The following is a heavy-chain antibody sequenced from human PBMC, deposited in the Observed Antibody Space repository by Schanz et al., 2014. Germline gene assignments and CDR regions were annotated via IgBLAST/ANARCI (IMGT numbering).Heavy chain of an antibody. CDR2: IIPIHGIV. CDR3: ARVQDDILTGSEYYSGMDV. CDR1: GGTFSTYP. V-gene: IGHV1-69*02. J-gene: IGHJ6*02. D-gene: IGHD3-9*01. Sequence: QVQLVQSGAEVKKPGSSMKVSCKPSGGTFSTYPINWLRQAPGQGLEWMGRIIPIHGIVNYAQRFQDRVRITADKSTSTAYMELSSLRSDDTAVYYCARVQDDILTGSEYYSGMDVWGQGTTVTVSS.